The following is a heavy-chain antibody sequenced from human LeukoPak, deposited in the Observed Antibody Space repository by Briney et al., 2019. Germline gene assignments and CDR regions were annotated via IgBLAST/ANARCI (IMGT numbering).Heavy chain of an antibody. D-gene: IGHD5-24*01. V-gene: IGHV1-69*05. CDR3: ARVGGDGYRFDY. CDR2: IIPIFGAA. Sequence: SVKVSCKASGGTFSSYAISWVRQAPGQGLEWMGGIIPIFGAANYAQKFQGRVTITTDESTSTAYMELSSLRSEDTAVYYCARVGGDGYRFDYWGQGTLVTVSS. CDR1: GGTFSSYA. J-gene: IGHJ4*02.